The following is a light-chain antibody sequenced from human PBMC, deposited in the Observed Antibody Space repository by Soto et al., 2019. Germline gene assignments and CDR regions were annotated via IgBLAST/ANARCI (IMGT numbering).Light chain of an antibody. CDR1: SSDVGLYDY. Sequence: QSALTQPASVSGSPGQSITISCTGTSSDVGLYDYVSWYQQHPGKAPQLMIYAVSNRPSGVSNRFSASKSGNTASLCIFGLQAEDEADYYCNSYTSDSSYVFGSGTKVTVL. V-gene: IGLV2-14*01. J-gene: IGLJ1*01. CDR2: AVS. CDR3: NSYTSDSSYV.